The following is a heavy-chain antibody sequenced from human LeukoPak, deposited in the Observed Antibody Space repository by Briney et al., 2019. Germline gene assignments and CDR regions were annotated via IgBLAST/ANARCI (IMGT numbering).Heavy chain of an antibody. CDR3: ARDRRARTTAYYFDY. CDR1: GFTFSSYA. D-gene: IGHD4-17*01. V-gene: IGHV3-23*01. Sequence: GGSLRLSCAASGFTFSSYAMHWVRQAPGKGLEWVSGIGGSGGSTYYADSVKGRFTISRDNSKNTLYLQMNSLRAEDTAVYYCARDRRARTTAYYFDYWGQGTLVTVSS. CDR2: IGGSGGST. J-gene: IGHJ4*02.